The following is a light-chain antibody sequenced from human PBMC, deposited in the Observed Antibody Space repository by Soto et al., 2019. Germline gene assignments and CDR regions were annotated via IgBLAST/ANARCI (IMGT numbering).Light chain of an antibody. J-gene: IGKJ1*01. Sequence: DIPMTQSPSTLSASVGDRVTITCRASKSISSWLAWYQQKPGKAPKLLIYTASSLESGVPSRFSGSGSGTEFTLTISSLQPDDFATYYCQQYNSYPWTFGQGTKVEIK. CDR1: KSISSW. CDR2: TAS. CDR3: QQYNSYPWT. V-gene: IGKV1-5*03.